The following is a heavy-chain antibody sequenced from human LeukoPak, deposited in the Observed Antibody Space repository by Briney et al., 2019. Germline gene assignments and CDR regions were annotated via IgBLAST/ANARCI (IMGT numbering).Heavy chain of an antibody. V-gene: IGHV3-7*01. CDR1: KFTFSDYY. CDR2: IKQDGSEK. J-gene: IGHJ4*02. D-gene: IGHD6-13*01. CDR3: ARDIAAAY. Sequence: PGGSLRLSCAASKFTFSDYYMSWIRQAPGKGLEWVANIKQDGSEKYYVDSVKGRFTISRDNAKNSLYLQMNSLRAEDTAVYYCARDIAAAYWGQGTLVTVSS.